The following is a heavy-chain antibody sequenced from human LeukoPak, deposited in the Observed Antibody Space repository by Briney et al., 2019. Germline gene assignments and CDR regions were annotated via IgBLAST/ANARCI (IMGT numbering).Heavy chain of an antibody. J-gene: IGHJ3*02. D-gene: IGHD5-24*01. Sequence: PGGSLRLSCAASGFTFSNYAMHWVRQAPGKGLEWGAVISYDGGNKYYADSVKGRFTISRDSPKNTVYLQMNSLRPEDTAVYYCARGSEGDGYNSNPLDIWGQGTMVTVSS. V-gene: IGHV3-30-3*01. CDR2: ISYDGGNK. CDR3: ARGSEGDGYNSNPLDI. CDR1: GFTFSNYA.